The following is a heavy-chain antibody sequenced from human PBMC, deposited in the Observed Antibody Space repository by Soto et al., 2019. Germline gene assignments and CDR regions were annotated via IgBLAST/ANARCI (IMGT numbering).Heavy chain of an antibody. J-gene: IGHJ4*02. CDR2: ISNDVNNK. CDR3: ARDLLPGRIYGPDY. V-gene: IGHV3-30-3*01. D-gene: IGHD2-15*01. Sequence: QVQLVESGGGVVQPGRSLRLSCAASGFTFSNYAMHWVRQAPGKGLQWVAVISNDVNNKHYADSVRGRITISRDNSKNTLYLQMNSLRPEDTAVYYCARDLLPGRIYGPDYWGQGTLVTVSS. CDR1: GFTFSNYA.